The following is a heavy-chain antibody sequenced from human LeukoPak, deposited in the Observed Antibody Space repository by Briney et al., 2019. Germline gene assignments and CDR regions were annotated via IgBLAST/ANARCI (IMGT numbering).Heavy chain of an antibody. CDR1: GFTFSSYS. CDR3: AKEDFGEGWQYFDY. D-gene: IGHD3-10*01. Sequence: GGSLTLSCAASGFTFSSYSMSWVRQAPGKGLEWVSSISGSGGSTYYADSVKGRLTITRDNSKNTLYLQMNSLRAEDTAVYYCAKEDFGEGWQYFDYWGQGTLVTVSS. CDR2: ISGSGGST. V-gene: IGHV3-23*01. J-gene: IGHJ4*02.